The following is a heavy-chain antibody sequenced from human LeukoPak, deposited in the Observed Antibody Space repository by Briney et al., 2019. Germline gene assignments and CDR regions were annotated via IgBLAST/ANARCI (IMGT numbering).Heavy chain of an antibody. CDR3: ARDHLLSSGWYQSDAFDI. CDR1: GFTVSSNY. CDR2: IYSGGST. J-gene: IGHJ3*02. D-gene: IGHD6-19*01. Sequence: GGSLRLSCAASGFTVSSNYMSWVRQAPGKGLEWVSVIYSGGSTYYADSVKGRFTISRDNSKNTLYLQMNSLRAEDTAVYYCARDHLLSSGWYQSDAFDIWGQGTMVTVSS. V-gene: IGHV3-66*01.